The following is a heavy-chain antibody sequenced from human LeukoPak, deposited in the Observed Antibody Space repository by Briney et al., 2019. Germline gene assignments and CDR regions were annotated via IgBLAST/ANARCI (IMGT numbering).Heavy chain of an antibody. J-gene: IGHJ4*02. CDR2: IYYSGST. D-gene: IGHD3-10*01. Sequence: SEILSLTCTVSGGSISSYYWSWIRQPPGKGLEWIGYIYYSGSTNYNPSLKSRVTISVDTSKNQFSLKLSSVTAADTAVYYCARDGTYGSADYWGQGTLVTVSS. CDR1: GGSISSYY. V-gene: IGHV4-59*01. CDR3: ARDGTYGSADY.